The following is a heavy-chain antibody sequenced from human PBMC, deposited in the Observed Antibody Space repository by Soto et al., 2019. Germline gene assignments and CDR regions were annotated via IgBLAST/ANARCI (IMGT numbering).Heavy chain of an antibody. V-gene: IGHV3-23*01. D-gene: IGHD2-21*02. Sequence: EVQLSQSGGGLAQPGGSLSLSCADSGFMFSTYAMSWVRQTPGKGLEWVSSISGSGGNTYYADSVKGRFTISRDNSKKTLYLQMNSLRAEDTAVYYCAKALDLVVVTSIPIWFDPWGQGSLVTVSS. CDR1: GFMFSTYA. CDR3: AKALDLVVVTSIPIWFDP. CDR2: ISGSGGNT. J-gene: IGHJ5*02.